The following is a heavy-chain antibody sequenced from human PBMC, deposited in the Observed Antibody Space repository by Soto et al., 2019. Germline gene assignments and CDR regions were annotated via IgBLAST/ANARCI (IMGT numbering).Heavy chain of an antibody. CDR2: IYYSGNT. Sequence: SETRSLTCTVSGGSITTSSHYWGWIRQTRGKRLEWIGTIYYSGNTYYNPSLKSRVTISVDTSKNQFSLKLSSVTAADTAVYYCVRISLATKIYYYYGLDVWGQGTTVTVSS. CDR1: GGSITTSSHY. CDR3: VRISLATKIYYYYGLDV. V-gene: IGHV4-39*01. J-gene: IGHJ6*02.